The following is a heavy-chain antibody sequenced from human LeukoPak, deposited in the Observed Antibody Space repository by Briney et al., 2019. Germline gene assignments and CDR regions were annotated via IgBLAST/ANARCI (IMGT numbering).Heavy chain of an antibody. Sequence: PGGSLRLSCAASGFTFSSYSMNWVRQAPGKGLEWVSYISSSSSTIYYADSVKGRFTISRDNAKNTLYLQMNSLRAEDTAVYYCAKGVSGGSWIAFDIWGQGTMVTVSS. D-gene: IGHD3-10*01. CDR2: ISSSSSTI. CDR1: GFTFSSYS. J-gene: IGHJ3*02. V-gene: IGHV3-48*01. CDR3: AKGVSGGSWIAFDI.